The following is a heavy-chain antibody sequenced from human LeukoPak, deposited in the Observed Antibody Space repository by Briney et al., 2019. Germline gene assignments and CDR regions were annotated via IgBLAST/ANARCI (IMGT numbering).Heavy chain of an antibody. CDR3: ARLDYYGSGSYFGAHDY. J-gene: IGHJ4*02. Sequence: SVKVSCKASGGTFSSYAISWVRQAPGQGLEWMGRIIPIFGTANYAQKFQGRVTITTDESTSTAYMELSSLRSEDTAVYYCARLDYYGSGSYFGAHDYWGQGTLVTVSS. D-gene: IGHD3-10*01. CDR2: IIPIFGTA. CDR1: GGTFSSYA. V-gene: IGHV1-69*05.